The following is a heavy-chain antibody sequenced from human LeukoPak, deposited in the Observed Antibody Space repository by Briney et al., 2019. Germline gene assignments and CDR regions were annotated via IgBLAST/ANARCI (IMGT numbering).Heavy chain of an antibody. CDR3: AKSLGGYYDSSGYYYVSPPTNWHYFDY. Sequence: GGSLRLSCAASGFTFDDYAMHWVRQAPGKGLEWVSAISGSGGSTYYADSVKGRFTISRDNSKDTLYLQMNSLRAEDTAVYYCAKSLGGYYDSSGYYYVSPPTNWHYFDYWGQGTLVTVSS. D-gene: IGHD3-22*01. CDR2: ISGSGGST. J-gene: IGHJ4*02. CDR1: GFTFDDYA. V-gene: IGHV3-23*01.